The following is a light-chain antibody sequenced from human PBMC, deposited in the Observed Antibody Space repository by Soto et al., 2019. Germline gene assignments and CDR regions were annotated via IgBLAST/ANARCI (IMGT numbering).Light chain of an antibody. Sequence: EIVMTQSPATLSVSPGERATLSCRASQSVSRHLAWYQQKPGQAPRLLIYDASNRATGIPARFSGSGSGTDFTLTISSLEPEDFAVYYCQQRSNWPPVLTFGGGTKVDI. CDR1: QSVSRH. V-gene: IGKV3-11*01. J-gene: IGKJ4*01. CDR3: QQRSNWPPVLT. CDR2: DAS.